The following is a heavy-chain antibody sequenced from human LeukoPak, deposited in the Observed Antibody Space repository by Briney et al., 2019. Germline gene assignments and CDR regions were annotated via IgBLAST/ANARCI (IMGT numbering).Heavy chain of an antibody. J-gene: IGHJ3*02. D-gene: IGHD2-15*01. CDR1: GVSISSADY. CDR2: IHHSGRT. CDR3: AREVDVPSTSDGFDI. Sequence: SETLSLTCTVSGVSISSADYWSWIRQPPGKGLEWVGYIHHSGRTHYNPSLKSRATLSLDTSKSQFSLKLTSVTAADTAVYYCAREVDVPSTSDGFDIWGQGTVVTVSS. V-gene: IGHV4-31*03.